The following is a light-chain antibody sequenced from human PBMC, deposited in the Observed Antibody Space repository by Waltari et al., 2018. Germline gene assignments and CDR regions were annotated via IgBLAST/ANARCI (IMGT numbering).Light chain of an antibody. Sequence: SYDLTQPPSVSVSPGRTATITCSGHNLGETYVSWYQRKPGQSPVLVLYQDSKRPSGIPERFSGSNSGNTATLTISGTQAMDEADYYCQAWDTSAVVFGGGTKVTVL. CDR2: QDS. CDR1: NLGETY. CDR3: QAWDTSAVV. V-gene: IGLV3-1*01. J-gene: IGLJ2*01.